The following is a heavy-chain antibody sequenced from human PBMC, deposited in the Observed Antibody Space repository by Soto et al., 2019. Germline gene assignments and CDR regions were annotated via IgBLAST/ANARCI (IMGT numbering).Heavy chain of an antibody. Sequence: EVQLVESGGGLVQPGGSLRLSCAASGFTFSSYSMNWVRQAPGKGLEWVSYISSSSSTIYYADSVKGRFTISRDNAKNSLYLQMNSLRDEDTAVYYCARGYGDYTPVYYYGMHVWGQGTTVTVSS. CDR1: GFTFSSYS. CDR2: ISSSSSTI. J-gene: IGHJ6*02. D-gene: IGHD4-17*01. V-gene: IGHV3-48*02. CDR3: ARGYGDYTPVYYYGMHV.